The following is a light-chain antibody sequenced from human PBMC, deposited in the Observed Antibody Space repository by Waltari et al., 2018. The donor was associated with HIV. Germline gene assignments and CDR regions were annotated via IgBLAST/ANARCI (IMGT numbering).Light chain of an antibody. CDR3: QQYNSYSYT. Sequence: DIQMTQSPSTLSASVGDRVTITCRASQSISSWLAWYQQKPGKAPKLLIYKAFSLESGVPSRFIGSGSGTEVTLTISSLQPDDFATYYCQQYNSYSYTFGQGTKLEIK. CDR2: KAF. CDR1: QSISSW. V-gene: IGKV1-5*03. J-gene: IGKJ2*01.